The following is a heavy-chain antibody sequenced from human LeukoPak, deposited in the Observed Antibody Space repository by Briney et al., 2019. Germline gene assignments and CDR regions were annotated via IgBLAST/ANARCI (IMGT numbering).Heavy chain of an antibody. Sequence: GASVNVSFKSSVYTFTNYGISWVRQAPGQGLEWMGWISAYSGNTNSAQKLQGRVTMTTDTSTSTAYMELRSLRSDDTAVYYCARAPDDYDFWSGPFDYWGRGTLVTVSS. CDR2: ISAYSGNT. J-gene: IGHJ4*02. V-gene: IGHV1-18*01. D-gene: IGHD3-3*01. CDR1: VYTFTNYG. CDR3: ARAPDDYDFWSGPFDY.